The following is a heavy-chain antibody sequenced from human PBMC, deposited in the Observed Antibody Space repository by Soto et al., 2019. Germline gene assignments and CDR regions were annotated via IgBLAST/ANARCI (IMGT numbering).Heavy chain of an antibody. CDR1: GGSISSYY. CDR3: AREMATSNFDY. CDR2: IYYSGST. V-gene: IGHV4-59*01. D-gene: IGHD5-12*01. Sequence: LSLTCTVSGGSISSYYWSWIRQPPGKGLEWIGYIYYSGSTNYNPSLKSRVTISVDTSKNQFSLKLSSVTAADTAVYYCAREMATSNFDYWGQGTLVTVS. J-gene: IGHJ4*02.